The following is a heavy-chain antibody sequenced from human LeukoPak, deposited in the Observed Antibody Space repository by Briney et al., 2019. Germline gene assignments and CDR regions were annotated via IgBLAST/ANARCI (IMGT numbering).Heavy chain of an antibody. CDR2: VHHSGIT. Sequence: SETLSLTCVVSGGFISSGGYYWGWIRHPPEKGLEWIGCVHHSGITYYHTSLKSRVTISVDKSKNQFSLELTSVTAADTAVYYCARNPPNYYDSSGRMGAFDVWGQGTMVTVSS. D-gene: IGHD3-22*01. CDR1: GGFISSGGYY. CDR3: ARNPPNYYDSSGRMGAFDV. J-gene: IGHJ3*01. V-gene: IGHV4-39*01.